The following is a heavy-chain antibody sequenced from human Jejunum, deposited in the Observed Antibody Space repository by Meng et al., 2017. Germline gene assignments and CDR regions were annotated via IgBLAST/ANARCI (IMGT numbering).Heavy chain of an antibody. CDR2: ISSSSSYI. Sequence: WSASGLTFSSYSMNWVRQAPGKGLEWVSSISSSSSYIYYADSVKGRFTISRDNAKNSLYLQMNSLRAEDTAVYYCASASYSGWLIDYWGQGTLVTVSS. CDR1: GLTFSSYS. CDR3: ASASYSGWLIDY. V-gene: IGHV3-21*01. J-gene: IGHJ4*02. D-gene: IGHD6-19*01.